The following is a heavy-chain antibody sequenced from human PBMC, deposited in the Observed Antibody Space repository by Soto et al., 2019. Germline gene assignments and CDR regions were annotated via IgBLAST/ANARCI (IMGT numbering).Heavy chain of an antibody. D-gene: IGHD3-3*02. J-gene: IGHJ6*02. CDR3: ARRTIFGVVINLYYYHYGMDG. CDR2: IYCNVGT. V-gene: IGHV4-39*01. CDR1: GSRLNGSNYS. Sequence: PSPTLSLTRTSPGSRLNGSNYSFGRLRHPPGKGLSVLWRIYCNVGTYYTPSLRSHVTTSVETSKNQLSLKLSSVTAADTAVYYCARRTIFGVVINLYYYHYGMDGWGEGTMVT.